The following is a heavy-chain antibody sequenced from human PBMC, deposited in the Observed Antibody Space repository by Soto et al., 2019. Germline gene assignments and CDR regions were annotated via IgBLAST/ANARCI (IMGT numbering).Heavy chain of an antibody. CDR1: VFTFKTFT. CDR2: ISLSSSTI. J-gene: IGHJ4*02. CDR3: VKGEYYYDSSGYYPFDY. Sequence: GGSLRLSCAASVFTFKTFTMSWVRQGPGKGLEWISYISLSSSTIYYADSVKGRFTISRDNSKNTQYLQMSSLRADDTAVYYCVKGEYYYDSSGYYPFDYWGQGTLVTVSS. D-gene: IGHD3-22*01. V-gene: IGHV3-48*01.